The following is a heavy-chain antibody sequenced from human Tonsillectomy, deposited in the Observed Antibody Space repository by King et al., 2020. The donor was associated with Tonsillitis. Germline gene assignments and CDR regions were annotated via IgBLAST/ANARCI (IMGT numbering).Heavy chain of an antibody. CDR2: INPSGGST. J-gene: IGHJ2*01. V-gene: IGHV1-46*01. D-gene: IGHD5-18*01. CDR1: GYTFSNNY. CDR3: ARGRTQLWPPTTDDL. Sequence: QLVQAGAEVNTPGASVKVSCKSSGYTFSNNYIHWVRQAPGQGLEWMGIINPSGGSTTYAQKFQGRVTMTSDTSTTTVDMDLGSLRSEDTAVYYCARGRTQLWPPTTDDLCGRGTLVTVSS.